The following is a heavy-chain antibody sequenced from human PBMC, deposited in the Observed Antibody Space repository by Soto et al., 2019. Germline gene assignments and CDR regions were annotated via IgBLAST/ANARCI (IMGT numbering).Heavy chain of an antibody. D-gene: IGHD3-22*01. J-gene: IGHJ5*02. CDR3: AKSHYDSSGYYIIDH. V-gene: IGHV4-59*01. Sequence: PSETLPLTCTVSGGSISGRCWSWVRQSPGKGLEWIGYFCYTGSTNYNPSLKSRVTISVDRSKTQCSLKLTSVTAADTAVYYCAKSHYDSSGYYIIDHWGQGTLVTVSS. CDR2: FCYTGST. CDR1: GGSISGRC.